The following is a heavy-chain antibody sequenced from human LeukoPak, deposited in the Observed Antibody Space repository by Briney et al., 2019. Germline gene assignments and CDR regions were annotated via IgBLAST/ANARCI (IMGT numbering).Heavy chain of an antibody. V-gene: IGHV3-74*01. CDR1: GFTFRDYW. CDR2: IKGDGSHT. CDR3: VRDWDHFDFDS. J-gene: IGHJ5*01. D-gene: IGHD1-26*01. Sequence: GGSLRLSCAASGFTFRDYWMHWIRQAPGKGLVWVSRIKGDGSHTIYADSVKGRFTISGDNAKNTLYLQMKSLRVEDTALYYCVRDWDHFDFDSWGQGTLVTVSS.